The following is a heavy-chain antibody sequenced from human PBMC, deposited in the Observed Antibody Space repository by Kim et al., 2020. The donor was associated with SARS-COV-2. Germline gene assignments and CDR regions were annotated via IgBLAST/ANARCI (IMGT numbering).Heavy chain of an antibody. V-gene: IGHV4-31*03. Sequence: SETLSLTCTVSGGSISSGGYYWSWIRQHPGKGLEWIGYIYYSGSTYYNPSLKSRVTISVDTSKNQFSLKLSSVTAADTAVYYCARVLAFPYYYVGDWGQGTLVTVSS. CDR1: GGSISSGGYY. J-gene: IGHJ4*02. CDR2: IYYSGST. CDR3: ARVLAFPYYYVGD. D-gene: IGHD3-10*02.